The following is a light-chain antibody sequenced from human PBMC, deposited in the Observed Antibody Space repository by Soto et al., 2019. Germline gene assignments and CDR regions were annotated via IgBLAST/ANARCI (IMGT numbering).Light chain of an antibody. V-gene: IGKV3-20*01. CDR2: AAF. Sequence: EIVLTQSPGTLSLSPGERATLSCRSSQRISYNDLAWYQQKPGQAPRLLINAAFSRATGTPHRFSGSGSGTDFTLTISGLEPEDFAVYYCQQYGNSPPITFGPGTRLEIK. J-gene: IGKJ5*01. CDR3: QQYGNSPPIT. CDR1: QRISYND.